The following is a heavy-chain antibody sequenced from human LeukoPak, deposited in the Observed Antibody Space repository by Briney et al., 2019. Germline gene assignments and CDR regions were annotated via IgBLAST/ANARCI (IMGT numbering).Heavy chain of an antibody. V-gene: IGHV4-59*01. D-gene: IGHD6-6*01. CDR3: ARGLAARPFYCYYGMDV. CDR1: GGSISSYY. J-gene: IGHJ6*02. CDR2: IYYSGST. Sequence: SETLSLTCTVSGGSISSYYWSWIRQPPGKGLEWIGYIYYSGSTNYNPSLKSRVTISVDTSKNQFSLKLSSVTAADTAVYYCARGLAARPFYCYYGMDVWGQGTTVTVSS.